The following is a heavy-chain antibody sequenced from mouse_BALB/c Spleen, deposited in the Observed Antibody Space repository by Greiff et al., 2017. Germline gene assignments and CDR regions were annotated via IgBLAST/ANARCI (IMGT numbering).Heavy chain of an antibody. CDR2: ISSGGST. V-gene: IGHV5-6-5*01. CDR3: ARGVMDY. J-gene: IGHJ4*01. Sequence: DVKLVESGGGLVKPGGSLKLSCAASGFTFSSYAMSWVRQTPEKRLEWVASISSGGSTYYPDSVKGRFTISRDNARNILYLQMSSLRSEDTAMYYCARGVMDYWGQGTSVTVSS. CDR1: GFTFSSYA.